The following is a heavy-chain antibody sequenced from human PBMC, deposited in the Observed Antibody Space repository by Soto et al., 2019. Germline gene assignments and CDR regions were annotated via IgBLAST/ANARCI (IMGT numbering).Heavy chain of an antibody. D-gene: IGHD6-6*01. CDR3: ARRDIQAPSDY. CDR2: IYYSGTT. Sequence: SETLSLTCAVSGYSISSCTWCGWIRQPPGKGLEWIGYIYYSGTTYYNPSLKSRVTMSVDTSKNQFSLKLTSVTAVDTAVYYCARRDIQAPSDYWGQGTLVTVSS. V-gene: IGHV4-28*01. J-gene: IGHJ4*02. CDR1: GYSISSCTW.